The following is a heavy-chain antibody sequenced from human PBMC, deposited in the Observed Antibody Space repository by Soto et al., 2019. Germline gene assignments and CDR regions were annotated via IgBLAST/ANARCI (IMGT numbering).Heavy chain of an antibody. J-gene: IGHJ6*02. CDR2: ISGGGDTT. CDR1: GLTFSSYA. CDR3: AKTSVSSSSWNGFYGVDV. Sequence: EVQLLESGGGLVQPGGSLRLSCAASGLTFSSYAMTWVRQAPGKGLEWVSAISGGGDTTYYTDSVKGRFTISRANSKNKLYLPMNSLRAEDTAVYYCAKTSVSSSSWNGFYGVDVWGQGTTVTVSS. V-gene: IGHV3-23*01. D-gene: IGHD3-3*01.